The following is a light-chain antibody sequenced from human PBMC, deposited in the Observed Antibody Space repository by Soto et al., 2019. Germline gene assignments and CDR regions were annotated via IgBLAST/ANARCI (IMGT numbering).Light chain of an antibody. CDR3: QQRSNWPGT. Sequence: EIVLTQSPATLSLSPGERATLSCRASQSVSSYLAWYQQKHGQAPRLLIYDASNRATGIPARFSGSGYGKDFTFIISSLEPEDFAVYYCQQRSNWPGTFGQGTKVDIK. V-gene: IGKV3-11*01. CDR1: QSVSSY. J-gene: IGKJ1*01. CDR2: DAS.